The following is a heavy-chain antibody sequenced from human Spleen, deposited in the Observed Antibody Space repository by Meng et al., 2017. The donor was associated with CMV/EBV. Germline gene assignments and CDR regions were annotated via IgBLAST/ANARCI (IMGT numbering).Heavy chain of an antibody. CDR3: AKQLITSPPSATGSYYYDSSGYYPFDY. J-gene: IGHJ4*02. Sequence: GESLKISCAASGFTFSSYAMSWVRQAPGKGLEWVSAISGSGGSTYYADSVRGRFTISRDNSKNTLYLQMNSLRAEDTAVYYCAKQLITSPPSATGSYYYDSSGYYPFDYWGQGTLVTVSS. D-gene: IGHD3-22*01. V-gene: IGHV3-23*01. CDR2: ISGSGGST. CDR1: GFTFSSYA.